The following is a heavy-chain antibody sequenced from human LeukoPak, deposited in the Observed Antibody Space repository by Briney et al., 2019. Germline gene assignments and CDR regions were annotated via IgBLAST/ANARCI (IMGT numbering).Heavy chain of an antibody. D-gene: IGHD5-18*01. J-gene: IGHJ4*02. CDR2: IIPIFGTA. V-gene: IGHV1-69*06. CDR1: GGTFSSYA. Sequence: SVKVSCKASGGTFSSYAISWVRQAPGQGLEWMGRIIPIFGTANYAQKFQGRVTITADISTSTAYMELSSLKSEDTAVYYCSRNWDDTAMTYWGQETLVTVSS. CDR3: SRNWDDTAMTY.